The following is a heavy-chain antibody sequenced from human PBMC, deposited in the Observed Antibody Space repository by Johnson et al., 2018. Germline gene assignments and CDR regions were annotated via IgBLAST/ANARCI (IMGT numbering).Heavy chain of an antibody. CDR1: GFTFSDYW. J-gene: IGHJ4*02. D-gene: IGHD1-1*01. V-gene: IGHV3-7*04. Sequence: EVQLLESGGGLVQPGESLRLSCAASGFTFSDYWMSWVRQTPKKGLEWVANINKDGTDIYYVDSVEGRFTVSRANAKNSLYLKMNSLRSEDTAGYFCATDSGDRTVDYWGQGILVTVSS. CDR2: INKDGTDI. CDR3: ATDSGDRTVDY.